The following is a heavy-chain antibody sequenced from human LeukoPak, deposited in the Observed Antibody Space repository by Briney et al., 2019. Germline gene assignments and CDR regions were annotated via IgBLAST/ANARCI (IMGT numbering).Heavy chain of an antibody. J-gene: IGHJ6*02. V-gene: IGHV3-66*01. Sequence: PGGSLRLSCAASGFTVSSNYMSWVRQAPGKGLEWVSVIYTGGSTYYADSEKGRFTISRDNSKNTLYLHMNSLRVEDTAVYYCARGWSGPLPDVWGQGTTVTVSS. D-gene: IGHD3-3*01. CDR2: IYTGGST. CDR3: ARGWSGPLPDV. CDR1: GFTVSSNY.